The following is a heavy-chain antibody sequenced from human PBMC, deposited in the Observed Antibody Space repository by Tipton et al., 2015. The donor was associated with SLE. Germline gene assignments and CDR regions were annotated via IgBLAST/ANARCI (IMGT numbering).Heavy chain of an antibody. V-gene: IGHV4-34*01. J-gene: IGHJ4*02. Sequence: TLSLTCAVYGGSFSGYYWSWIRQPPGKGLEWIGEINHSGSTNYNPSLKSRVTISVDTSKNQFSLKLSSVTAADTAVYYCARGPAAGLYWGQGTLVTVSS. CDR3: ARGPAAGLY. CDR1: GGSFSGYY. CDR2: INHSGST.